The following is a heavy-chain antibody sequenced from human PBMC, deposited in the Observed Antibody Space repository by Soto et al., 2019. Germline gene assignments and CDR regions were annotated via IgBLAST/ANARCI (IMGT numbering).Heavy chain of an antibody. CDR3: ARVGEAAAGIHYFDH. D-gene: IGHD6-13*01. V-gene: IGHV3-11*01. CDR1: GFTFSDYY. J-gene: IGHJ4*02. Sequence: GSLSLSCAASGFTFSDYYMSWIRQAPWKGLEWVSYMSSSGRTKNYADSVKGRFTISRDNAKNSLLLQMNSLRAEDTAVYYCARVGEAAAGIHYFDHWGQGNLVTVSS. CDR2: MSSSGRTK.